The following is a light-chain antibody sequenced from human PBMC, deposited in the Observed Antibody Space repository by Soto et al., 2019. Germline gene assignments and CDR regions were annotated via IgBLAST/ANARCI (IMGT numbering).Light chain of an antibody. J-gene: IGKJ2*01. CDR3: QQFGNSPYN. Sequence: EIVLTQSPGTLSLSPGERATLSCRASQSVSSSYLAWYQQKPGQTPRLLIYGASSRATGIPDRFSGSGSGTDFTLTISRLEPEDVAVYYCQQFGNSPYNFGQGTKLYIK. CDR1: QSVSSSY. V-gene: IGKV3-20*01. CDR2: GAS.